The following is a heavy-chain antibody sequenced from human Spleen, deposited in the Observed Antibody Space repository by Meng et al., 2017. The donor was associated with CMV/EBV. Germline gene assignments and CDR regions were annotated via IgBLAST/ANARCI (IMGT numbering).Heavy chain of an antibody. CDR2: IYYSGNT. Sequence: GSTNSSGSYWTWIRQHPGKGLEWIGYIYYSGNTYYPPSLKSRLTISLDASQNQFSLKLSSVTAADTAVYYCARTYRSIATAGSFDCWGQGTLVTVSS. D-gene: IGHD6-13*01. V-gene: IGHV4-31*02. CDR1: GSTNSSGSY. CDR3: ARTYRSIATAGSFDC. J-gene: IGHJ4*02.